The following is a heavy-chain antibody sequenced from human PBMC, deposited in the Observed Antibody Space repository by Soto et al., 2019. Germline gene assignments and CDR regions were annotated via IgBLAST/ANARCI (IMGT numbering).Heavy chain of an antibody. Sequence: PSETLSLTCTVSGGSISSSSYCWFCMRQPPGKGLEWIGSIYYSGSTYYNPSLKSRVTISVDTSKNQFSLKLSSVTAADTAVYYCARSYGDYVHFDYWGQGTLVTVSS. CDR3: ARSYGDYVHFDY. D-gene: IGHD4-17*01. J-gene: IGHJ4*02. V-gene: IGHV4-39*07. CDR1: GGSISSSSYC. CDR2: IYYSGST.